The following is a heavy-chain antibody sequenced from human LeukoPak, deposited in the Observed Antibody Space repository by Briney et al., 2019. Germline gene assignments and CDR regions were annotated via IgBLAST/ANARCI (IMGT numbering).Heavy chain of an antibody. CDR2: IKEDGSIQ. D-gene: IGHD6-19*01. J-gene: IGHJ4*02. V-gene: IGHV3-7*01. Sequence: QSGGSLRLSCVASGFTFSSYWMTWVRQAPGKGREGLANIKEDGSIQYYLDSVRGRFTISRDNAMTSVYLQLNSLRADDTAVYYCARDVWTGVAVSDYWGQGTLVTVSS. CDR1: GFTFSSYW. CDR3: ARDVWTGVAVSDY.